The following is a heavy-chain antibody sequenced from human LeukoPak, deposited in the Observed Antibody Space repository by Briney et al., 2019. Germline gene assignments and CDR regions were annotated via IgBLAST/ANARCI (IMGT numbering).Heavy chain of an antibody. CDR2: IIPILGIA. CDR3: ARIVVVPAAGWPQRGYYYYYGMDV. CDR1: GGTFSSYA. D-gene: IGHD2-2*01. J-gene: IGHJ6*02. V-gene: IGHV1-69*04. Sequence: SVKVSCKASGGTFSSYAISWVRQAPGQGLEWMGRIIPILGIANYAQKFQGRVTITADKSTSTAYMELSSLRSEDTAVYYCARIVVVPAAGWPQRGYYYYYGMDVWGQGTTVTVSS.